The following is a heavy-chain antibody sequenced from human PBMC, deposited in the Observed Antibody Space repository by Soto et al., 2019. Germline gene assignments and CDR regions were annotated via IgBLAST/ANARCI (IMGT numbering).Heavy chain of an antibody. CDR2: IYSGGST. Sequence: PGGSLRLSCAASWFTVSSNYMSWVRQAPGKGLEWVSVIYSGGSTYYADSVKGRFTISRDNSKNTLYLQMNSLRAEDTAVYYCARDRRLYCGGDCYYYYFDYWGQGTLVTVSS. D-gene: IGHD2-21*02. CDR1: WFTVSSNY. V-gene: IGHV3-53*01. CDR3: ARDRRLYCGGDCYYYYFDY. J-gene: IGHJ4*02.